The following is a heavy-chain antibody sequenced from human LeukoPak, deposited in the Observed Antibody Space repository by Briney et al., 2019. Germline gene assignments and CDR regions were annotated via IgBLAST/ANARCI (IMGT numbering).Heavy chain of an antibody. D-gene: IGHD6-13*01. J-gene: IGHJ4*02. CDR1: GYTFTNYW. V-gene: IGHV5-51*01. CDR2: IYPDDSDT. CDR3: ARSESQADGYFGY. Sequence: GESLKISCKTSGYTFTNYWIGWVRQMPGKGLEWMGIIYPDDSDTRYSPSFQGQVTISADKSISTAYLQWSSLKASDTAMYYCARSESQADGYFGYWGQGTLVTVSS.